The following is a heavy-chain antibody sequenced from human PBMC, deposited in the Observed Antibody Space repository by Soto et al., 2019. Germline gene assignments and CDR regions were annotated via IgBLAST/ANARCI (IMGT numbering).Heavy chain of an antibody. D-gene: IGHD3-10*01. CDR3: ARGVGSGSYYNQYNWFDP. J-gene: IGHJ5*02. CDR2: INVYNGNT. CDR1: GYTFTNYG. Sequence: QVQLVQSGGEVKKPGASVKVSCKASGYTFTNYGISWVRQAPGQGLEWMGWINVYNGNTKYAQKVQGRVTMTTDTPTSTXXMELRSLRSDDTAVYYCARGVGSGSYYNQYNWFDPWGQGTLVTVSS. V-gene: IGHV1-18*01.